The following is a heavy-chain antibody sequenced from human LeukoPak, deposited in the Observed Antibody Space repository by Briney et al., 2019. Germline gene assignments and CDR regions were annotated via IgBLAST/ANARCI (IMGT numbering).Heavy chain of an antibody. J-gene: IGHJ6*02. Sequence: ASVKVSCKASGYTFTGYYMHWVRQAPGQGLEWMGWINPNSGGTNYAQKFQGRVTMTRDTSISTAYMELSRLRSDDTAVYYCARASTSCPTLSCYYYGMDVWGQGTTVTVSS. CDR3: ARASTSCPTLSCYYYGMDV. V-gene: IGHV1-2*02. D-gene: IGHD2-2*01. CDR1: GYTFTGYY. CDR2: INPNSGGT.